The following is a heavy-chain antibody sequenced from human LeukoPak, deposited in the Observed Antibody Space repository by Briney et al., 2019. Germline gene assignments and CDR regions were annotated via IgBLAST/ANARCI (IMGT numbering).Heavy chain of an antibody. CDR3: VHRQSERPIYYFDF. J-gene: IGHJ4*02. CDR1: GGSLTTSGVG. Sequence: SGPTLVKPTETLTLTCSFSGGSLTTSGVGVGWIRRPPGKALEWLALIYWNDDKRYNPSLNNRLTITKDTSKNQVVLTLTNMDPVDTATYFCVHRQSERPIYYFDFWGPGTLVTVSS. CDR2: IYWNDDK. V-gene: IGHV2-5*01.